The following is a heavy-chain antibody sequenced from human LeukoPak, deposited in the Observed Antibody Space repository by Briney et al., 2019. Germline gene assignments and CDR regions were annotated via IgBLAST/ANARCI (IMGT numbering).Heavy chain of an antibody. Sequence: PSETLSLTCIGSGGSISSSGYYWGWIRQPPGKGLEWIGSINRSGSAYYNPSLKSRVTIFVDTSKNQFSLNLTSVTAADTAVYECATDSRRFGYFDLWGRGTLVTVSS. J-gene: IGHJ2*01. D-gene: IGHD3-10*01. CDR2: INRSGSA. V-gene: IGHV4-39*01. CDR1: GGSISSSGYY. CDR3: ATDSRRFGYFDL.